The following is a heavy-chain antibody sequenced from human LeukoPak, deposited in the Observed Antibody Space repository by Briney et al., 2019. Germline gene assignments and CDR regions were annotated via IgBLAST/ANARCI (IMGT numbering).Heavy chain of an antibody. D-gene: IGHD5-24*01. V-gene: IGHV3-48*03. Sequence: GGSLRLSCIVSGFTFSSYEMDWVRRAPGKGLEWVSYIGSSGGSRYYADSVKGRFTTSRDNAKNSLYLQTNSLRAEDTAVYYCAREDGDAFDIWGQGTMVTVSS. CDR1: GFTFSSYE. CDR2: IGSSGGSR. CDR3: AREDGDAFDI. J-gene: IGHJ3*02.